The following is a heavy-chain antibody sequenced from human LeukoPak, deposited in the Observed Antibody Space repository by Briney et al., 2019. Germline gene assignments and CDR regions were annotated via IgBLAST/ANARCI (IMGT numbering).Heavy chain of an antibody. J-gene: IGHJ4*02. CDR3: ARDLSFDWFPYYFDY. Sequence: SETLSLTCTVSSGSVSNSHYYWAWVRQPPGKGLEWLGSIFYSGNTHYNPSLKSPVTISIDSSKNQFSLKVSSVTAADTAIYYCARDLSFDWFPYYFDYWGQGILVTVSS. CDR2: IFYSGNT. V-gene: IGHV4-39*07. CDR1: SGSVSNSHYY. D-gene: IGHD3-9*01.